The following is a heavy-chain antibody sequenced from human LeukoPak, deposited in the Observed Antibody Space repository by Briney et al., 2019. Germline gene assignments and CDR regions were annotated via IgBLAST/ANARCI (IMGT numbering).Heavy chain of an antibody. CDR1: GGSISSGGYY. J-gene: IGHJ6*02. V-gene: IGHV4-39*07. D-gene: IGHD1-26*01. CDR2: IYYSGSNSGSS. Sequence: SETLSLTCSVSGGSISSGGYYWGWIRQPPGKGLEWIGSIYYSGSNSGSSYYNPSLKSRVTISVDTPKNQFSLKLSSVTAADTAVYYCARGREYYYYGMDVWGQGTTVTVSS. CDR3: ARGREYYYYGMDV.